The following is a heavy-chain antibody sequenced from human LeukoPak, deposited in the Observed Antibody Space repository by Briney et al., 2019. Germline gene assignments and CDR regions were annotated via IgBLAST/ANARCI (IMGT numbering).Heavy chain of an antibody. Sequence: GGSLRLSCTASGFTFGDYAMSWFRQAPGKGLEWVGFIRSKAYGGTTEYAASVKGRFTISRDDSKSIAYLQMNSLKTEDTAVYYCTRPKSGYSSIASPYWGQGTLVTVSS. J-gene: IGHJ4*02. CDR2: IRSKAYGGTT. V-gene: IGHV3-49*03. CDR3: TRPKSGYSSIASPY. CDR1: GFTFGDYA. D-gene: IGHD6-25*01.